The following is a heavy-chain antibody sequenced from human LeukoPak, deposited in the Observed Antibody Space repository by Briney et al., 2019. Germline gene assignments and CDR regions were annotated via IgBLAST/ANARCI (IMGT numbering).Heavy chain of an antibody. CDR1: GFTFSSYA. CDR3: AKVYYYDSSGYPVWYFDY. CDR2: ISGSGGST. Sequence: GGSLRLSCAASGFTFSSYAMSWVRQAPGKGLEWVSAISGSGGSTYYADSVKGRFTISRDNSKNTLYLQMNSLRAEDTAVYYCAKVYYYDSSGYPVWYFDYWGQGTLVTVSS. V-gene: IGHV3-23*01. J-gene: IGHJ4*02. D-gene: IGHD3-22*01.